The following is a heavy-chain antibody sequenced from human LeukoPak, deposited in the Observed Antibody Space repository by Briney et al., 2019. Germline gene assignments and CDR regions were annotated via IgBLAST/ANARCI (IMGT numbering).Heavy chain of an antibody. Sequence: SETLSLTCTVSGGSISSYYWSWIRLPPGKGLEXIXXLXKSGNTNYSPSLKSRVTIFGDTSKNQFFLNLSSVTAADTAVYYCARRRAEGGSDIHYNWFDPWGQGTLVTVSS. V-gene: IGHV4-59*01. CDR2: LXKSGNT. D-gene: IGHD6-25*01. J-gene: IGHJ5*02. CDR3: ARRRAEGGSDIHYNWFDP. CDR1: GGSISSYY.